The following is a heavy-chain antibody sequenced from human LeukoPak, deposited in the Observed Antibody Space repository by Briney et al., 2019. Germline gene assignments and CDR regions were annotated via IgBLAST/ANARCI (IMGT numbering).Heavy chain of an antibody. J-gene: IGHJ6*02. Sequence: GSSVKVSCKASGYTVTSYGISWVRQAPGHGLEWMGWISAYNGNTNYAQKLQGRATMTRNTSISPAYMELSSLRSADTAVYYCARGGSILEWLLREYVYGMAVWGQGPTVTVSS. CDR3: ARGGSILEWLLREYVYGMAV. D-gene: IGHD3-3*01. V-gene: IGHV1-18*01. CDR2: ISAYNGNT. CDR1: GYTVTSYG.